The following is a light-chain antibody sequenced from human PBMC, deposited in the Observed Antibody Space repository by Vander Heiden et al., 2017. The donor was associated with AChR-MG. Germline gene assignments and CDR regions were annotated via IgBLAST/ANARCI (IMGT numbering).Light chain of an antibody. CDR3: GAWDSSLSAGS. V-gene: IGLV1-51*01. J-gene: IGLJ3*02. CDR2: ENN. CDR1: SSHTGNNY. Sequence: HSVLTPPPSVSAALGPRFPISCSGSSSHTGNNYVSWHQQLPGTAPKLLIYENNKRPSGIPDRFSGSKAGTSATLGITGLQTGDEADYYCGAWDSSLSAGSFGGGTKLTVL.